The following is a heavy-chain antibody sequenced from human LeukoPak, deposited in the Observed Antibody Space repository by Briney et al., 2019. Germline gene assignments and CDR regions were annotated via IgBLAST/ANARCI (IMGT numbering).Heavy chain of an antibody. Sequence: SETLSLTCTVSGGSISSYYWGWIRQPPGKGLEWIGSIYYSGSTYYNPSLKSRVTISVDTSKNQFSLKLSSVTAADTAVYYCARRTRVTYYFDYWGQGTLVTVSS. CDR2: IYYSGST. J-gene: IGHJ4*02. CDR3: ARRTRVTYYFDY. D-gene: IGHD5-18*01. V-gene: IGHV4-39*01. CDR1: GGSISSYY.